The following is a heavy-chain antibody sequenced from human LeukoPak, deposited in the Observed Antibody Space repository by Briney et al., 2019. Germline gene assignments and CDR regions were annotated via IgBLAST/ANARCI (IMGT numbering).Heavy chain of an antibody. V-gene: IGHV3-43*02. CDR2: ISKDGGNK. D-gene: IGHD1-1*01. CDR3: AKRSGAPNNFDY. CDR1: GFTFDEHG. J-gene: IGHJ4*02. Sequence: PGGSLRLSCAASGFTFDEHGMYWVRQVPGKGLEWVCLISKDGGNKHYADSVKGRFSISRDNNRNSLSLQMNSLRSEDTALYFCAKRSGAPNNFDYWGQGALVTVSS.